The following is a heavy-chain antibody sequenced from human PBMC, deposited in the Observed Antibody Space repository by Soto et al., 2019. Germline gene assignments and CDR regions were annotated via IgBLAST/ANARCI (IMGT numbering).Heavy chain of an antibody. CDR3: AKYCGGDCRHFDA. CDR2: INPSSGAT. D-gene: IGHD2-21*02. V-gene: IGHV1-46*01. J-gene: IGHJ4*02. Sequence: QVQLVQSGAEVKKPGSSVKLSCKASGYNFIAYYIYWVRQAPGQGPEWMGMINPSSGATNYAQKFQRRVTVTRDTSTSTAYLELSSLRSEDAAVYYCAKYCGGDCRHFDAWGQGTLVTVSS. CDR1: GYNFIAYY.